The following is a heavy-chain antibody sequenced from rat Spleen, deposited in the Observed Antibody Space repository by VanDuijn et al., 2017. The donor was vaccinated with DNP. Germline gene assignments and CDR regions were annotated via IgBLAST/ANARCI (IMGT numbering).Heavy chain of an antibody. CDR3: ARPRTSNWFAY. CDR2: ISYDGSRT. Sequence: EVQLVESGGGLIQPGRSLKLSCAASGFTFSDYAMAWVRQAPKKGLEWVATISYDGSRTYYRDSVKGRFTISRDNAKSTLYLQMDSLRSEDTATYYCARPRTSNWFAYWGQGALVTVSS. J-gene: IGHJ3*01. V-gene: IGHV5-17*01. CDR1: GFTFSDYA. D-gene: IGHD2-5*01.